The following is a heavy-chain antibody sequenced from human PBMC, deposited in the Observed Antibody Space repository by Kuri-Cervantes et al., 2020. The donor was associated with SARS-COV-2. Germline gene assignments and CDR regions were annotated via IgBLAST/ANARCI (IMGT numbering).Heavy chain of an antibody. CDR2: ISSSSSTI. D-gene: IGHD3-9*01. CDR3: ARDGIITISYYYYYGMDV. V-gene: IGHV3-48*02. Sequence: GGSLRLSCEGSGFTLSDYYMNWVRQAPGKGLEWVSYISSSSSTIYYADSVKGRFTISRDNAKNSLYLQMNSLRDEDTAVYYCARDGIITISYYYYYGMDVWGQGTTVTVSS. CDR1: GFTLSDYY. J-gene: IGHJ6*02.